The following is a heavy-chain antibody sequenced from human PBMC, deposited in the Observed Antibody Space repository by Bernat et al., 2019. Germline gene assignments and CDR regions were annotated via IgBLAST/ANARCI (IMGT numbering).Heavy chain of an antibody. V-gene: IGHV3-13*04. CDR2: LGTAGDT. CDR3: ARGFTESNYYYYYYGMDV. CDR1: GCTFSSYD. Sequence: GGGLVQPGGSLRLSCAASGCTFSSYDMHWGRQATGKGLEWVSALGTAGDTYYPGSVKGRFNISRENAKNSLYLQMNSLRAGDTAVYYCARGFTESNYYYYYYGMDVWGQGTTVTVSS. J-gene: IGHJ6*02. D-gene: IGHD1-1*01.